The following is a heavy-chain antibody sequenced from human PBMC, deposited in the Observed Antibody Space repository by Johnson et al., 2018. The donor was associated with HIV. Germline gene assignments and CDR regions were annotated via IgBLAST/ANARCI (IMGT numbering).Heavy chain of an antibody. CDR1: GFTFTDYQ. V-gene: IGHV3-11*04. CDR3: ARGGGCGGDCYSGFDAFDI. Sequence: VQLVESGGGLVQPGGSLRLSCAASGFTFTDYQMSWIRQAPGKGLEWVSYISRSGTTIYYADSVQGRFIISRDNSKNTLYLQMNSLTTEDTAAYYCARGGGCGGDCYSGFDAFDIWGQGTMVTVSS. CDR2: ISRSGTTI. D-gene: IGHD2-21*01. J-gene: IGHJ3*02.